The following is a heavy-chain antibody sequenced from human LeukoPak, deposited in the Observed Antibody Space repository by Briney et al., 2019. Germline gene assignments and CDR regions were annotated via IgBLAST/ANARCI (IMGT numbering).Heavy chain of an antibody. Sequence: PGRSLRLSCAASGFTFSSYAMHWVRQAPGKGLEWVAVISYDGSNKYYADSVKGRFTISRDNSKNTLYLQMNSLRAEDTAVYYCARDQEDGYYYGSGSGGYKYYYYGMDVWGQGTTVTVSS. CDR3: ARDQEDGYYYGSGSGGYKYYYYGMDV. V-gene: IGHV3-30*04. CDR2: ISYDGSNK. CDR1: GFTFSSYA. D-gene: IGHD3-10*01. J-gene: IGHJ6*02.